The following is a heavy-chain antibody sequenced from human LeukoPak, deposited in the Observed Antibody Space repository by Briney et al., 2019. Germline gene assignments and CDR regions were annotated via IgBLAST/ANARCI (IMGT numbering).Heavy chain of an antibody. V-gene: IGHV3-66*02. CDR2: IYSGGST. CDR3: ARGVPATDDAFDI. J-gene: IGHJ3*02. CDR1: GFTVSSNY. Sequence: GGSLRLSCAASGFTVSSNYTSWVRQAPGKGLEWVSVIYSGGSTYYADSVKGRFTISRDNSKNTLYLQMNSLRAEDTAVYYCARGVPATDDAFDIWGQGTMVTVSS.